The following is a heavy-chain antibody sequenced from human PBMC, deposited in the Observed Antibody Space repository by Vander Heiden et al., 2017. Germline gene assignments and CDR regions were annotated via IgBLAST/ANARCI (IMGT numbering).Heavy chain of an antibody. J-gene: IGHJ4*02. CDR2: FYHRGGT. Sequence: QLQLQESGPRMVKPSETLSLTCTVSGGPISGSNHYWGWIRQAPGERLEWIGNFYHRGGTYYNSSLKSRVTISVDTSKNQFSLMLTSVTAADTAFYYCASGYGAIDDWGQGQLVTVSS. V-gene: IGHV4-39*01. CDR1: GGPISGSNHY. D-gene: IGHD4-17*01. CDR3: ASGYGAIDD.